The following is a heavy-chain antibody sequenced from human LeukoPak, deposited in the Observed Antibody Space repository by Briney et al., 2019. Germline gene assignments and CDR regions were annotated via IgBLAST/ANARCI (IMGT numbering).Heavy chain of an antibody. CDR1: GYTFTSYG. J-gene: IGHJ4*02. Sequence: ASVKVSCKASGYTFTSYGISWVRQAPGQGLEWMGWISAYNGNTNYAQKLQGRVTMTTDTSTSTAYMELRSLRSDDAAVYYCARGRHVAAAGDFDYWGQGTLVTVSS. CDR3: ARGRHVAAAGDFDY. CDR2: ISAYNGNT. V-gene: IGHV1-18*01. D-gene: IGHD6-13*01.